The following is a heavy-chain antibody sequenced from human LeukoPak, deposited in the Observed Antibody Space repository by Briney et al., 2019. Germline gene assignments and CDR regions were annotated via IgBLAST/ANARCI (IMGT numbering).Heavy chain of an antibody. Sequence: SETLSLTCAVYGGSFSGYYWSWIRQPPGKGLEWIGEINHSGSTNYNLSLKSRVTISVDTSKNQFSLKLSSVTAADTAVYYCAREGSSGYYYFDYWGQGTLVTVSS. D-gene: IGHD3-22*01. CDR1: GGSFSGYY. CDR2: INHSGST. CDR3: AREGSSGYYYFDY. J-gene: IGHJ4*02. V-gene: IGHV4-34*01.